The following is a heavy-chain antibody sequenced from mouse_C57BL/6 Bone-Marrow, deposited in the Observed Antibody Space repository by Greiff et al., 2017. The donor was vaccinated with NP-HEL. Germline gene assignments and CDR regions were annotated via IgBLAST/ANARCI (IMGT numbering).Heavy chain of an antibody. D-gene: IGHD1-1*01. J-gene: IGHJ2*01. CDR1: GYTFTGYW. CDR2: ILPGSGST. Sequence: VQLQQSGAELMKPGASVKLSCKATGYTFTGYWIEWVKQRPGHGLEWIGEILPGSGSTNYNEKFKGKATFTAATSSNTAYMQLSSLTTEDSAIYYCARTITTVVAPYYFDYWGQGTTLTVSS. V-gene: IGHV1-9*01. CDR3: ARTITTVVAPYYFDY.